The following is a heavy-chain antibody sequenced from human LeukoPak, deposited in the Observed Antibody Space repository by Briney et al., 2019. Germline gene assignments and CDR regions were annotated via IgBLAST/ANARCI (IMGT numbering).Heavy chain of an antibody. CDR2: IYTSGNT. V-gene: IGHV4-4*07. J-gene: IGHJ4*02. D-gene: IGHD1-1*01. CDR3: ARSTGTNRFDY. CDR1: GGSISVYY. Sequence: SETLSLTCTVSGGSISVYYWDWIRQPAGKGLEWIGRIYTSGNTKYNPSLKSRVTISVDKSKNQFSLKLTSVTAADAAVYCARSTGTNRFDYWGQGTLVTVSS.